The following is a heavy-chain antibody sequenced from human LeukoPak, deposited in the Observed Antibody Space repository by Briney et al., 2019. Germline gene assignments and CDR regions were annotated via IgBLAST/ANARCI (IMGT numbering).Heavy chain of an antibody. J-gene: IGHJ1*01. CDR1: GFTFSDYG. CDR2: ISYDGSNK. CDR3: AKVGSGNYPQYFQH. Sequence: GGSLRLSCAASGFTFSDYGMHWVRQAPGKGLEGVAYISYDGSNKKYADSVKGRFTISRDNSKNTLYLQMNSLRAEDTAVFYCAKVGSGNYPQYFQHWGQGTLVTVS. V-gene: IGHV3-30*18. D-gene: IGHD3-10*01.